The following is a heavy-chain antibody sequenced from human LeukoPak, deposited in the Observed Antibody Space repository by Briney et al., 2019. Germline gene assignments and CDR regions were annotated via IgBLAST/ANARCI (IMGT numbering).Heavy chain of an antibody. J-gene: IGHJ5*02. D-gene: IGHD2-15*01. CDR2: IYYSGST. Sequence: SETLPLTCTVSGGSISSDYWSWIRQPPGKGLEWIGYIYYSGSTNYNPSLKSRVTISVDMSKNHFSLKLSSVTAADTAVYYCARGPSGGANNWFDPWGQGILVTASS. CDR1: GGSISSDY. V-gene: IGHV4-59*01. CDR3: ARGPSGGANNWFDP.